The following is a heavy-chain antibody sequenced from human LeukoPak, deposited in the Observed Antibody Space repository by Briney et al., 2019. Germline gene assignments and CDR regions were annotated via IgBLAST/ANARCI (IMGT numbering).Heavy chain of an antibody. CDR3: AREYSSSSGKALDY. CDR2: ISSSGSTL. CDR1: GVSFSSCS. V-gene: IGHV3-48*02. D-gene: IGHD6-6*01. J-gene: IGHJ4*02. Sequence: PGGSLRLSCAASGVSFSSCSMNWVRQAPGKGLEWVSYISSSGSTLHYADSVKGRFTISRDSAKGSLYLQLNSLRDEDTAVYYCAREYSSSSGKALDYWGQGTLVTVSS.